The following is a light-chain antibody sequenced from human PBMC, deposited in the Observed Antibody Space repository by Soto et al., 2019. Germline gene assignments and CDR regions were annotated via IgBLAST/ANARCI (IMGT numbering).Light chain of an antibody. J-gene: IGKJ1*01. Sequence: ELVLTQSPATLSVSPGERVTLSCRASQSVDISLAWYQQKPGQAPRLLIYGASTKATDMPGRFSGRGSGTELTITISSLQSEDGAVYDCQQYRNWPRTFGQGTKVDIK. CDR1: QSVDIS. V-gene: IGKV3-15*01. CDR3: QQYRNWPRT. CDR2: GAS.